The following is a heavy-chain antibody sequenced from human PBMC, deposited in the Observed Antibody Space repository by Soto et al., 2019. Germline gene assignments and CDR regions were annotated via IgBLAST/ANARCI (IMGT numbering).Heavy chain of an antibody. CDR1: GGTSITGGYC. CDR3: ARRYGVYFDY. Sequence: PLETLSLTCGVSGGTSITGGYCWAWIRQPPGKALEWIGHTYHSGNPYYNPSLKSRVTISVDTSKNQFSLKLSSVTAADTAVYYCARRYGVYFDYWGQGTLVTVSS. CDR2: TYHSGNP. J-gene: IGHJ4*02. D-gene: IGHD4-17*01. V-gene: IGHV4-30-2*01.